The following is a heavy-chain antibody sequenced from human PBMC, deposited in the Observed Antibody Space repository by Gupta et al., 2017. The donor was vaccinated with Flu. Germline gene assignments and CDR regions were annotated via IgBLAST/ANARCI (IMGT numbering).Heavy chain of an antibody. D-gene: IGHD2-8*01. Sequence: RQAPGQGLEWMGGIIPIAETTNYAVKYKGRLTITADKSTSTVYMDLSSLTSEDTAVYYCAGQLGTWGYNGADYWGQGTLVSVSS. CDR2: IIPIAETT. V-gene: IGHV1-69*06. CDR3: AGQLGTWGYNGADY. J-gene: IGHJ4*02.